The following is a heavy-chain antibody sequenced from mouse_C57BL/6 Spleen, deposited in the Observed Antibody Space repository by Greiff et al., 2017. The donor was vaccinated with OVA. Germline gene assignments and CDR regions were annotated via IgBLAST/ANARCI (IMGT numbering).Heavy chain of an antibody. V-gene: IGHV1-55*01. CDR1: GYTFTSYW. CDR3: ARLDYYGSSYDAMDY. J-gene: IGHJ4*01. Sequence: QVQLQQPGAELVKPGASVKMSCKASGYTFTSYWITWVKQRPGQGLEWIGDIYPGSGRTNYNEKFKSKATLTVDTSSSTAYMQLSILTSEDSAVNYCARLDYYGSSYDAMDYWGQGTSVTVSS. D-gene: IGHD1-1*01. CDR2: IYPGSGRT.